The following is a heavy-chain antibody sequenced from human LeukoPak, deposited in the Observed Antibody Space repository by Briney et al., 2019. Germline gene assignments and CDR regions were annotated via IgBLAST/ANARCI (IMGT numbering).Heavy chain of an antibody. J-gene: IGHJ4*02. V-gene: IGHV3-30*01. CDR3: ARGIEYSSSSGYYFDY. D-gene: IGHD6-6*01. Sequence: GGSLRLSCAASGFTFSSYAMLWVRQAPGKGLEWVAVISYDGSNKYYADSVKGRFTISRDNSKNTLYLQMNSLRAEDTAVYYCARGIEYSSSSGYYFDYWGQGTLVTVSS. CDR1: GFTFSSYA. CDR2: ISYDGSNK.